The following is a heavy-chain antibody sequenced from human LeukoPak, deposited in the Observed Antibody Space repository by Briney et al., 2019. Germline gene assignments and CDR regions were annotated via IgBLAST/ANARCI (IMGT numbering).Heavy chain of an antibody. J-gene: IGHJ6*03. D-gene: IGHD3-22*01. V-gene: IGHV1-69*01. Sequence: SVKVSCKASGGTFSSYAISWVRQAPGQGLEWMGEIIPIFGTANYAKKFQGRVTITADESTSTAYMELSSLRSEDTAVYYCARDQSIDVVITTPEWYYYYMDVWGKGTTVTVSS. CDR1: GGTFSSYA. CDR2: IIPIFGTA. CDR3: ARDQSIDVVITTPEWYYYYMDV.